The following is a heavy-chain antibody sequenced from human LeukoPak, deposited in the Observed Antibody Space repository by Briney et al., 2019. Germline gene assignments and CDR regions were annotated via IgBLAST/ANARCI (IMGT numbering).Heavy chain of an antibody. D-gene: IGHD1-26*01. CDR2: ITGSGGNS. CDR1: GFIFSNYA. Sequence: GGSLRLSCKASGFIFSNYAMSWVRQAPGKGLEWVSIITGSGGNSYYTDSVKGRFTLSRDNPKNTLYLQMNSLRAEDTAVYFCAKYSGSYYYPPNWDSWGQGTLVTVSS. J-gene: IGHJ4*02. V-gene: IGHV3-23*01. CDR3: AKYSGSYYYPPNWDS.